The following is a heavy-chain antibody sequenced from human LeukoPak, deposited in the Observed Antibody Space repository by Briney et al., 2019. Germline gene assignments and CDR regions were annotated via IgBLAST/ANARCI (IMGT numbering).Heavy chain of an antibody. D-gene: IGHD3-9*01. CDR1: GGSISSTTYY. CDR2: IYYSGNT. Sequence: SETLSLTCIVSGGSISSTTYYWGWIRQPPGKRLEWIGSIYYSGNTYYNPSLKSRVTISMDTAKNQFSLKVSSVTAADTAVYYCARDGAGMTGTGLDYWGQGILATVSS. CDR3: ARDGAGMTGTGLDY. V-gene: IGHV4-39*07. J-gene: IGHJ4*02.